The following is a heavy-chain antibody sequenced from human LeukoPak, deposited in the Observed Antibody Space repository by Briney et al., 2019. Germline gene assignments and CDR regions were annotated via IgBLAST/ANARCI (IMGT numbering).Heavy chain of an antibody. V-gene: IGHV3-7*01. CDR2: IKQDGSEK. Sequence: GGSLRLSCAASGFTFSSYWMSWVRQAPGKGLEWVANIKQDGSEKYYVDSVKGRFTISRDNAKNSLYLQMNSLRAEDTAVYYCARDPMITFGGVIVPIDYWGQGTLVTVSS. D-gene: IGHD3-16*02. J-gene: IGHJ4*02. CDR3: ARDPMITFGGVIVPIDY. CDR1: GFTFSSYW.